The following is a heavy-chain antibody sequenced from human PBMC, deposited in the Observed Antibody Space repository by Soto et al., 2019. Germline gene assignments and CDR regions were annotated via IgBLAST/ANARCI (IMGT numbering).Heavy chain of an antibody. Sequence: SETLSLTCTVSGGSISSSSYYWGWIRQPPRKGLEWIGSIYYSGNTYYNPSLKSRVTMSVDTSNNQFSMKLSSVTAADTALYYCARRVGITGFNWFDPWGQGTLVTVSS. V-gene: IGHV4-39*01. CDR3: ARRVGITGFNWFDP. J-gene: IGHJ5*02. D-gene: IGHD1-20*01. CDR1: GGSISSSSYY. CDR2: IYYSGNT.